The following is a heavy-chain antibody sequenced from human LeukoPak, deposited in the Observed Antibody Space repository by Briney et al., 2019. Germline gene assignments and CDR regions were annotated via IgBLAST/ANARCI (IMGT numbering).Heavy chain of an antibody. CDR1: GFTFSSYA. Sequence: GGSLRLSCAASGFTFSSYAMSWVRQAPGKGLEWVSSITGSSASTYYADSGKGRFTISRDNSKNTLYLQMNSLRAEDMAVYFCAKLDYYDTHWGQGTLVTVSS. CDR2: ITGSSAST. J-gene: IGHJ4*02. V-gene: IGHV3-23*01. CDR3: AKLDYYDTH. D-gene: IGHD3-22*01.